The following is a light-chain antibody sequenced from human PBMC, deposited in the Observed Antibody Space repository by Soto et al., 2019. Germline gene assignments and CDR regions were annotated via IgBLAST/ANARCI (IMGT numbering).Light chain of an antibody. CDR3: QQRSNWPRIT. CDR1: QTLSINS. CDR2: AAS. V-gene: IGKV3D-20*02. Sequence: EIVLTQSPDTLSLSPGERATLFCRSSQTLSINSLAWYQQKPGQAPRLLIYAASTRDTGIPDRFNGSGSGTDFALTINRLEPEDFAVYYCQQRSNWPRITFGQGTRLEIK. J-gene: IGKJ5*01.